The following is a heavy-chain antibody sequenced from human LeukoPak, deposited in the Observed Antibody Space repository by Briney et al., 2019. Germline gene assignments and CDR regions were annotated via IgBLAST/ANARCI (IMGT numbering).Heavy chain of an antibody. Sequence: GASVKVSCKASGYTFTSYGISWVRQAPGQGLEWMGWISAYNGNTNFAQKFQGRVTMTTDTSTSTAYVELRSLSSDDTAVYYCARDRLSGSYSPFTDFDYWGQGTLVTVSS. CDR2: ISAYNGNT. CDR3: ARDRLSGSYSPFTDFDY. V-gene: IGHV1-18*01. CDR1: GYTFTSYG. J-gene: IGHJ4*02. D-gene: IGHD1-26*01.